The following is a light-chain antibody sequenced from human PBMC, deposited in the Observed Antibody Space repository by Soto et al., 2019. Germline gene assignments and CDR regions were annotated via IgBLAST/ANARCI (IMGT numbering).Light chain of an antibody. CDR3: AAWDDSLSGVV. Sequence: QSVLTQPPSASGTPGQRVTISCSGSSSNIGSNYVYWYQQLPGTAPKLLLYRNNQRPSGVPDRVYGSKSGTSASLAISGVRYEDEADYYCAAWDDSLSGVVFGGGTKLTVL. V-gene: IGLV1-47*01. J-gene: IGLJ2*01. CDR1: SSNIGSNY. CDR2: RNN.